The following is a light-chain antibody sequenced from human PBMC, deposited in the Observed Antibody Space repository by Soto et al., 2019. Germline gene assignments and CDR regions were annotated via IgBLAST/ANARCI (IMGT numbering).Light chain of an antibody. J-gene: IGLJ1*01. Sequence: QSALTQPTSVSGSPGQSVTISCSGTSSDVGSYNRVSWYQQPPGTAPKLMIYEVTNRPSGVPDRFSGSKSGNTASLTISGLQAEDEADYYCSSFTSSSTYVFATGTKLTVL. CDR1: SSDVGSYNR. V-gene: IGLV2-18*02. CDR3: SSFTSSSTYV. CDR2: EVT.